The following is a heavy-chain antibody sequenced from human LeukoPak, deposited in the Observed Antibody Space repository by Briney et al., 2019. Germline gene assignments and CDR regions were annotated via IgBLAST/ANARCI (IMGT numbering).Heavy chain of an antibody. D-gene: IGHD6-13*01. CDR3: ARKGYSISWYSP. V-gene: IGHV4-39*07. CDR2: IYYSGST. J-gene: IGHJ5*02. CDR1: GDSISSSSYY. Sequence: SETLSLTCTVPGDSISSSSYYWGWIRQPPGKGLEWIGSIYYSGSTSYNPFLKSRVSMSLDTSKNQFSLKLTSVTAADTAVYYCARKGYSISWYSPWGQGTLVTVSS.